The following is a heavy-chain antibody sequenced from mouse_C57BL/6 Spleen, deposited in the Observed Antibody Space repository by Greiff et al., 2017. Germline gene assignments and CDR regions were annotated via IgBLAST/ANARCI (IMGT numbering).Heavy chain of an antibody. D-gene: IGHD3-3*01. CDR2: IYPSDSET. CDR1: GYTFTSYW. CDR3: ARSGQAWFAS. J-gene: IGHJ3*01. Sequence: QVQLKQPGAELVRPGSSVKLSCKASGYTFTSYWMDWVKQRPGQGLEWIGNIYPSDSETHYNQKFKDKATLTVDKSSSTAYMQLSSLTSEDSAVYYCARSGQAWFASWGPAALVTVSA. V-gene: IGHV1-61*01.